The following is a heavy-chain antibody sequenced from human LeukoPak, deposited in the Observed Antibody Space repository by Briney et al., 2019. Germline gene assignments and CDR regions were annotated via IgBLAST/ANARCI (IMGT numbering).Heavy chain of an antibody. CDR1: GFTFSSYA. CDR3: ARDPPWIQDFWSGYFFY. CDR2: ISYDGSNK. Sequence: GRSLRLSCAASGFTFSSYAMHWVRQAPGKGLEWVAVISYDGSNKYYADSVKGRFTISRDNSKNSLYLQMNSLRAEDTAVYYCARDPPWIQDFWSGYFFYWGQGTLVTVSS. V-gene: IGHV3-30*04. D-gene: IGHD3-3*01. J-gene: IGHJ4*02.